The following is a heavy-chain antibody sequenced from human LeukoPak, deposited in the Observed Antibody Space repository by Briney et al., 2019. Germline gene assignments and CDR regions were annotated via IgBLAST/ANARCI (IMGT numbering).Heavy chain of an antibody. Sequence: SETLSLTCTVSGGSISSYYWSWIRQPPGKGLEWIGSIFYSGSTYYNPSLKSRVTISEDTSKNQFSLKLSSVTAADTAVYYCANSANYGGNSGYFDYWGQGTLVTVSS. CDR1: GGSISSYY. CDR3: ANSANYGGNSGYFDY. J-gene: IGHJ4*02. D-gene: IGHD4-23*01. V-gene: IGHV4-59*05. CDR2: IFYSGST.